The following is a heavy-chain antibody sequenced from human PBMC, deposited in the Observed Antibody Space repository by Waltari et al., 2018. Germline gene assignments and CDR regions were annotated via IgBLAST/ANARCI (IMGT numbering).Heavy chain of an antibody. Sequence: QVQLVQSGAEMKKPGAAMKVSCQASGYIFTSFDTNWVRQASGQGLEGMGRVNPNSGNTGYIQKYQGRGTMTRNTSISTVDMELSNLRSDDTAIYFCARGRGTTFFDYWGQGTLITVSS. V-gene: IGHV1-8*01. CDR3: ARGRGTTFFDY. J-gene: IGHJ4*02. CDR1: GYIFTSFD. CDR2: VNPNSGNT. D-gene: IGHD1-26*01.